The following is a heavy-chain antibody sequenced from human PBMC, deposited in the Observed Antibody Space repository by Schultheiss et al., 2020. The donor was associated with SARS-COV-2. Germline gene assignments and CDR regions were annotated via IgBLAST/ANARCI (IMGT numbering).Heavy chain of an antibody. D-gene: IGHD3-3*01. Sequence: SETLSLTCTVSGGSISSGDYYWSWIRQPPGKGLEWIGYIYYSGSTNYNPSLKSRVTISVDTSKNQFSLKLSSVTAADTAVYYCARAIHYDFWSGYLYFDLWGRGTLVTVSS. CDR1: GGSISSGDYY. CDR2: IYYSGST. V-gene: IGHV4-61*08. CDR3: ARAIHYDFWSGYLYFDL. J-gene: IGHJ2*01.